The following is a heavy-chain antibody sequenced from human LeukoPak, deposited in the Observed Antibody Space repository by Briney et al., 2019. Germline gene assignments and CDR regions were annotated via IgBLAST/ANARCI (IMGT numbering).Heavy chain of an antibody. CDR3: ARHGAGTYFVY. CDR1: GGSVSNGSYY. D-gene: IGHD3-10*01. V-gene: IGHV4-39*07. J-gene: IGHJ4*02. CDR2: IYHSGST. Sequence: SETLSRTCTVSGGSVSNGSYYWGWIRQPPGKGLEWIGSIYHSGSTNYNPSLKSRVTISVDKSNNQFSLKLSSVTAADTAVYYCARHGAGTYFVYWGQGTLVTVSS.